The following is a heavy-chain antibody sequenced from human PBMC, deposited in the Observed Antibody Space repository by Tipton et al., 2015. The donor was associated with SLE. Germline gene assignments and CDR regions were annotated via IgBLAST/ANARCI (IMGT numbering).Heavy chain of an antibody. D-gene: IGHD2-21*01. V-gene: IGHV1-18*04. CDR3: ARDESLLPCGY. CDR2: ISGDLGNT. CDR1: GYGFKDYG. J-gene: IGHJ4*02. Sequence: QLVQSGPEVKKPGTSVRVSCKASGYGFKDYGITWVRQAPGHVLEWMGWISGDLGNTNYPQKFQGRVTMTIDPSTSTTYMELRSLTSDDTAVYYCARDESLLPCGYWGQGTLVTVSA.